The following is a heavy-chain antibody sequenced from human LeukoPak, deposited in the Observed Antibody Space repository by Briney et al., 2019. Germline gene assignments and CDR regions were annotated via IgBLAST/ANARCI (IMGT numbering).Heavy chain of an antibody. D-gene: IGHD1-7*01. V-gene: IGHV3-21*01. Sequence: PGGSLRLSCAASGFTFSSYSMNWVRQAPGKGLEWVSSISSSSSYIYYADSVKGRFTISRDNAKNSLYLQMNSLRAEDTAVYYCARDLPSYNWNYVWGDAGYWFDPWGQGTLVTVSS. CDR2: ISSSSSYI. J-gene: IGHJ5*02. CDR1: GFTFSSYS. CDR3: ARDLPSYNWNYVWGDAGYWFDP.